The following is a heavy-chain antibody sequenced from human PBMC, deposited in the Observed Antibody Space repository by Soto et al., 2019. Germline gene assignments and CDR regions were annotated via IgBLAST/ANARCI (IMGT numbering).Heavy chain of an antibody. V-gene: IGHV3-23*01. J-gene: IGHJ4*02. CDR1: GFTFSNYA. Sequence: EVQLLESGGGLMQPGGSLRLSCAASGFTFSNYAMTWVRQAPRAGLEWVSTISGSGGTTYYADSVKGRFTISRDNSKNTLYLQMDSLRAEDTAIYYCAKDGARTGYHRFAYWGRGTLVTVSS. CDR2: ISGSGGTT. D-gene: IGHD3-9*01. CDR3: AKDGARTGYHRFAY.